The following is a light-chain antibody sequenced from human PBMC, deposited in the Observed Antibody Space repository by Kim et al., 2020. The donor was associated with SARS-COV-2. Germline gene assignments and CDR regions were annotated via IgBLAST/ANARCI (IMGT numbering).Light chain of an antibody. V-gene: IGLV1-40*01. CDR3: QSYDSSLSGWV. CDR1: SSYIGAGYD. CDR2: GNS. Sequence: RVTISCTGSSSYIGAGYDVHWYQQLPGTAPKLLIYGNSNRPSEVPDRFSGSKSGTSASLAITGLQAEDEADYYCQSYDSSLSGWVFGGGTQLTVL. J-gene: IGLJ3*02.